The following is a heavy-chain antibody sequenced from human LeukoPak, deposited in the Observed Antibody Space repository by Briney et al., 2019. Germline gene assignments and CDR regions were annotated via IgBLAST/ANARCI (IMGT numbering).Heavy chain of an antibody. D-gene: IGHD6-25*01. CDR1: GGSISSGSYY. CDR2: IFITGST. V-gene: IGHV4-61*02. Sequence: SQTLSLTCSVSGGSISSGSYYWSWIRQPAGKGLEWLGRIFITGSTNYNPSLKSRVTISVDTSKNQISLKLSSVTAADTAVYYCARESAAWFDPWGQGTLVTVSS. CDR3: ARESAAWFDP. J-gene: IGHJ5*02.